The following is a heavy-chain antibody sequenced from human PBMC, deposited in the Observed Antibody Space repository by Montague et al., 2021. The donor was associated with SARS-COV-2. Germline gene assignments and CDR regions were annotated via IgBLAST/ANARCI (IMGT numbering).Heavy chain of an antibody. CDR2: IYHSGTT. J-gene: IGHJ3*02. Sequence: SETLSLTCTVSGFSIGSGDYWGWIRQPPGKGLEWIGSIYHSGTTXYNPSLQSPLTMSIDTSTNQLSLRLTSVTAADTAVFFCVREKADWLRNVFDIWGQGTTVTVSS. D-gene: IGHD3/OR15-3a*01. CDR3: VREKADWLRNVFDI. CDR1: GFSIGSGDY. V-gene: IGHV4-38-2*02.